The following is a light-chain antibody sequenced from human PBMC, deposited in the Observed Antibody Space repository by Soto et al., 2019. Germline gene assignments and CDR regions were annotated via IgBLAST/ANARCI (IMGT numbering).Light chain of an antibody. V-gene: IGLV2-14*03. J-gene: IGLJ2*01. CDR2: DVS. Sequence: QSALTQAASVSGSPRRSVTISCTGTSTDVGDFNYVSWYQHLPGRAPKLIIYDVSNRPSGISYRFSASKSGRTASLTISGLQAEDEADYYCSSYSSSTTHVVFGGGTKLTVL. CDR1: STDVGDFNY. CDR3: SSYSSSTTHVV.